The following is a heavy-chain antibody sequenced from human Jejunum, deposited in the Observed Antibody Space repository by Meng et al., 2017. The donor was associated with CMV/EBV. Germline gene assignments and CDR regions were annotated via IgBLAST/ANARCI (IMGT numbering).Heavy chain of an antibody. J-gene: IGHJ6*02. CDR3: ARSVDGMDV. CDR2: IYHSGTT. Sequence: CAVYSESFSDYYWSWNRQPPGKGLEWIGEIYHSGTTNYNPSLKSRVTISVDTSKNQFSLKLTSVTAADTAVYYCARSVDGMDVWGQGTTVTVSS. V-gene: IGHV4-34*01. CDR1: SESFSDYY.